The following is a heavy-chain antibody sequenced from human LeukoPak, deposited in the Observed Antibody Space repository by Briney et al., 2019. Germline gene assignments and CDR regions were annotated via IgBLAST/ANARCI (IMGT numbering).Heavy chain of an antibody. CDR3: ARDRASGYDLRPFDY. V-gene: IGHV1-2*02. Sequence: ASVKVSCKASGYTFTGYYMHWVRQAPGQGLEWMGWINPNSGGTNYAQKFQGRVTMTRDTSISTAYMELSRLRSDDTAVYYCARDRASGYDLRPFDYWGQGTLVTVSS. D-gene: IGHD5-12*01. J-gene: IGHJ4*02. CDR2: INPNSGGT. CDR1: GYTFTGYY.